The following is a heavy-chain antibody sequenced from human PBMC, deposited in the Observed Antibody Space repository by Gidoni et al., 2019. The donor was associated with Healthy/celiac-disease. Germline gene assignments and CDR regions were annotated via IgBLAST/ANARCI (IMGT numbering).Heavy chain of an antibody. Sequence: VQLLESGGGLVQPGGSLKLSCAASGLTLSSYAMSWVRQPPGKGLGWVSAISGSGGSTYYEDSVKGRFTISRDNSKNTLYLQMNSLRAEDTAVYYCAKEYYDFWDAFDIWGQGTMVTVSS. J-gene: IGHJ3*02. CDR3: AKEYYDFWDAFDI. D-gene: IGHD3-3*01. CDR1: GLTLSSYA. CDR2: ISGSGGST. V-gene: IGHV3-23*01.